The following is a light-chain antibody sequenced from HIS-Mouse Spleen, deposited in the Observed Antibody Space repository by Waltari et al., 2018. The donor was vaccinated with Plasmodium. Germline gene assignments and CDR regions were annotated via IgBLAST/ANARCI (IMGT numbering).Light chain of an antibody. Sequence: QSALTQPASVSGSPGQSITISCTGTSSDVGSYNLVSWYQQHPGKAPKLSIDEGSTRPSWVSIRFSGSKSGNTASLTISGLQAEDEADYYCCSYAGSSTNWVFGGGTKLTVL. CDR3: CSYAGSSTNWV. V-gene: IGLV2-23*01. CDR1: SSDVGSYNL. J-gene: IGLJ3*02. CDR2: EGS.